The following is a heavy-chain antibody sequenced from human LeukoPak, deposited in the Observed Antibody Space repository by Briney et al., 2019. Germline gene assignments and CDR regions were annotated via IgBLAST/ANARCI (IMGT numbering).Heavy chain of an antibody. V-gene: IGHV3-30*03. CDR2: ISYDGSNK. J-gene: IGHJ4*02. CDR1: GFTFSSYG. Sequence: GGSLRLSCAASGFTFSSYGMHWVRQAPGKGLEWVAVISYDGSNKYYADSVKGRFTISRDNSKNTLYLQMNSLRAEDTAVYYCARVRQWLVGGYFDYWGQGTLVTVSS. CDR3: ARVRQWLVGGYFDY. D-gene: IGHD6-19*01.